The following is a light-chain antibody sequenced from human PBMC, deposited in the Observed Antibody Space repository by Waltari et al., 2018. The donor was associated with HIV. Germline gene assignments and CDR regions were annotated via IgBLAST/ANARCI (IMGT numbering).Light chain of an antibody. Sequence: QSVLTQPPSASGTPGQRVTISCSGSNSNIGSSTVNWYQQFSGPAPKPLIYNNNQRPAGVPDRFSGSKSGTSASLAISGLQSEDEADYYCAAWDDSVRGRVVFGGGTKLTVL. J-gene: IGLJ2*01. CDR1: NSNIGSST. CDR3: AAWDDSVRGRVV. V-gene: IGLV1-44*01. CDR2: NNN.